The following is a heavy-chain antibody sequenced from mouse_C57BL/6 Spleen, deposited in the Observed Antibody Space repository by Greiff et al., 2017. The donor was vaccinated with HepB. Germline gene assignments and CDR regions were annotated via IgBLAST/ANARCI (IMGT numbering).Heavy chain of an antibody. CDR2: IYPRSGNT. V-gene: IGHV1-81*01. CDR3: ARLGDVWFAY. Sequence: VQLQESGAELARPGASVKLSCKASGYTFTSYGISWVKQRTGQGLEWIGEIYPRSGNTYYNEKFKGKATLTADKSSSTAYMELRSLTSEDSAVYFCARLGDVWFAYWGQGTLVTVSA. J-gene: IGHJ3*01. D-gene: IGHD3-3*01. CDR1: GYTFTSYG.